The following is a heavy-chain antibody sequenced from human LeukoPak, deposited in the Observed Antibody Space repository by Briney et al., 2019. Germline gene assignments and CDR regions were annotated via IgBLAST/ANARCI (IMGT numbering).Heavy chain of an antibody. CDR1: GYTFTGYY. CDR3: ARGGLMGYCSSTSCWNWFDP. V-gene: IGHV1-2*02. J-gene: IGHJ5*02. Sequence: GASVKVSCKASGYTFTGYYMHWVRQAPGQGLEWMGWSNPNSGGTNYAQKFQGRVTMTRDTSISTAYMELSRLRSDDTAVYYCARGGLMGYCSSTSCWNWFDPWGQGTLVTVSS. D-gene: IGHD2-2*01. CDR2: SNPNSGGT.